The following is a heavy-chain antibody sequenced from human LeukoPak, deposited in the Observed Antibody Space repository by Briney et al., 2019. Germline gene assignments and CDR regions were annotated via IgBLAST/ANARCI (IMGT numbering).Heavy chain of an antibody. J-gene: IGHJ3*02. Sequence: SETLSLTCSVSGDSISIYYWTWIRQPPGKGLEWIGYTYYTGTTNYNPSLKSRVTISVDTSKNQFSLDLSSVTAADTAVYYCARPAGMATILAGDAFDIWGQGTMVTVSS. V-gene: IGHV4-59*08. CDR3: ARPAGMATILAGDAFDI. CDR1: GDSISIYY. D-gene: IGHD5-12*01. CDR2: TYYTGTT.